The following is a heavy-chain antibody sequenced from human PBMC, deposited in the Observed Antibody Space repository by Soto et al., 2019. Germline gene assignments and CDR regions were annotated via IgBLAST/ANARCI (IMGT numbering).Heavy chain of an antibody. J-gene: IGHJ4*02. CDR3: AKVSSAWYAGFFDL. Sequence: PGGSLRLSCPSSGFTFNRHAMTWVRQAPGKGLEWVSGLSDSGGSIYYADSVKGRFTISRDNSMNTLYLQMNTLRAEDTAVYYCAKVSSAWYAGFFDLWGQGTLVTVSS. CDR2: LSDSGGSI. CDR1: GFTFNRHA. D-gene: IGHD2-8*01. V-gene: IGHV3-23*01.